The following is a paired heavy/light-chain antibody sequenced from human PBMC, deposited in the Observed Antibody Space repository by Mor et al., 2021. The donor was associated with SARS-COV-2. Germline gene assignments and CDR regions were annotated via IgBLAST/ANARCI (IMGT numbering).Light chain of an antibody. CDR1: YSDIGAFNY. J-gene: IGLJ3*02. Sequence: QSALTQPASVSGSPGQSITISCTGTYSDIGAFNYVSWYRRHPGRAPKLLIYDVTNRPSGVSDRFSGSKSGYTASLTISGLQADDEADYYCSSYTSSSTLVFGEGTMLTVL. CDR2: DVT. V-gene: IGLV2-14*03. CDR3: SSYTSSSTLV.
Heavy chain of an antibody. CDR2: IYWNDDK. CDR3: AHSDGYNSGYFDY. V-gene: IGHV2-5*01. D-gene: IGHD5-12*01. J-gene: IGHJ4*02. CDR1: GFSLTTSGVG. Sequence: QITLKESGPTLVKPTQTLTLTCTFSGFSLTTSGVGVGWIRQPPGKALEWLALIYWNDDKRYSPSLRNRLTITKDTSKNQVVLTLTDMDPVDTATYYCAHSDGYNSGYFDYWGQGTLVTVFS.